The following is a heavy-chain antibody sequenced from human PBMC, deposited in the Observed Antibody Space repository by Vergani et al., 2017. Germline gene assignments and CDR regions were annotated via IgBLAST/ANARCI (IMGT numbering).Heavy chain of an antibody. V-gene: IGHV1-69*06. CDR2: IIPIFGTA. D-gene: IGHD3-3*01. CDR1: GGPFSSYA. J-gene: IGHJ3*02. CDR3: ARDWRDGDSDAFDI. Sequence: QVQLVQSGAEVKKPGSSVKVSCKASGGPFSSYAISWVRQAPGQGLEWMGGIIPIFGTANYAQKFQGRVTITADKSTSTAYMELSSLRSEDTAVYYCARDWRDGDSDAFDIWGQGTMVTVSS.